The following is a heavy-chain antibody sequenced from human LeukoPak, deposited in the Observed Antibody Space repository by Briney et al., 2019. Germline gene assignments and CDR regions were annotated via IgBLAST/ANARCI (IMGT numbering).Heavy chain of an antibody. CDR1: GGSISSSSYY. D-gene: IGHD1-14*01. CDR3: AREFLTGPYYFDY. Sequence: SETLSLTCTVSGGSISSSSYYWGWIRQPPGKGLEWIGSIYYSGSTYYNPSLKSRVTISVDTSKNQFSLKLSSVTAADTAVYCCAREFLTGPYYFDYWGQGTLVTVSS. J-gene: IGHJ4*02. V-gene: IGHV4-39*07. CDR2: IYYSGST.